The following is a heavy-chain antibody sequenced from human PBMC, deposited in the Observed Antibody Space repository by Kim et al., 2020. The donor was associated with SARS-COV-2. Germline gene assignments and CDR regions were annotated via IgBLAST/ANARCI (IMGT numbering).Heavy chain of an antibody. V-gene: IGHV3-48*02. D-gene: IGHD6-13*01. CDR2: ISSSSSTI. Sequence: GGSLRLSCAASGFTFSSYSMNWVRQAPGKGLEWVSYISSSSSTIYYADSVKGRFTISRDNAKNSLYLQMNSLRDEDTAVYYCARAIFEYSSSWYFWFDPWGQGTLVTVSS. J-gene: IGHJ5*02. CDR3: ARAIFEYSSSWYFWFDP. CDR1: GFTFSSYS.